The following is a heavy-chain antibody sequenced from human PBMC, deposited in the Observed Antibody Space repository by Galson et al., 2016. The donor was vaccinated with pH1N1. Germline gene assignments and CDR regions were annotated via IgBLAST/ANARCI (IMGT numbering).Heavy chain of an antibody. J-gene: IGHJ4*02. CDR2: IDWDDDK. V-gene: IGHV2-70*01. Sequence: PALVKPTQTLTLTCSFSGFPLSTSGMYVSWIRQPPGKALKWLALIDWDDDKYYSTSLKTRLTISKDTSKNQVVLTMTNMGPVDTATYYCARFLYGDYSGYFDYWGQGTLVTVSS. CDR1: GFPLSTSGMY. D-gene: IGHD4-17*01. CDR3: ARFLYGDYSGYFDY.